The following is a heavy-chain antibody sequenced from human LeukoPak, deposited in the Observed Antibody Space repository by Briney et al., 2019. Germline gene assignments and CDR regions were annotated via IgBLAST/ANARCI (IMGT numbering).Heavy chain of an antibody. Sequence: SETLSLTCAVYGGSFSGYYWSWIRQPPGKGLEWIGEINHSGSTNYNPSLKSRVTISVDTSKNQFSLKLSSVTAAGTAVYYCARLPVDTAMGVDYWGQGTLVTVSS. V-gene: IGHV4-34*01. CDR2: INHSGST. CDR1: GGSFSGYY. J-gene: IGHJ4*02. CDR3: ARLPVDTAMGVDY. D-gene: IGHD5-18*01.